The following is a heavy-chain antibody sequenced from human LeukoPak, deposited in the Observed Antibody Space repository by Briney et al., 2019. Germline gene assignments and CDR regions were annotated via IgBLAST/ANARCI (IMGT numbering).Heavy chain of an antibody. D-gene: IGHD6-13*01. V-gene: IGHV3-21*01. Sequence: PGGSLRLSCAASGFTFSSYSMNWVRRAPGKGLEWVSSISSSSSYIYYADSVKGRFTISRDNAKNSLYLQMNSLRAEDTAVYYCARGIAAAGMEVFDYWGQGTLVTVSS. CDR1: GFTFSSYS. CDR2: ISSSSSYI. CDR3: ARGIAAAGMEVFDY. J-gene: IGHJ4*02.